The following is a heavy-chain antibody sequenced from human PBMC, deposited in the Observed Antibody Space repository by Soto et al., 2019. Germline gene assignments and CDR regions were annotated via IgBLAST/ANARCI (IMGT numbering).Heavy chain of an antibody. CDR2: IWYDGSNK. CDR3: ARGILIAAAGTRGWFDP. V-gene: IGHV3-33*01. J-gene: IGHJ5*02. Sequence: QVQLVESGGGVVQPGRSLRLSCAASGFTFSSYGMHWVRQAPGKGLEWVAVIWYDGSNKYYADSVKGRFTISRDNSKNTLYLQMNSLRAEDTAVYYCARGILIAAAGTRGWFDPWGQGTLVTVSS. D-gene: IGHD6-13*01. CDR1: GFTFSSYG.